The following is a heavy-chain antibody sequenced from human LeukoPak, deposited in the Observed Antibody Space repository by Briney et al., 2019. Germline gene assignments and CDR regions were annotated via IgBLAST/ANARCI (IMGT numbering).Heavy chain of an antibody. CDR3: AREANYDDAFDV. Sequence: SETLSLTCTVSGGSISSYYWSWIRQPPGKGLEWIGYIYYSGSTNYNPSLESRVTISLDTSKNQFSLKLSSVTAADTAVYYCAREANYDDAFDVWGQGTMVTVSS. D-gene: IGHD4/OR15-4a*01. V-gene: IGHV4-59*01. CDR1: GGSISSYY. J-gene: IGHJ3*01. CDR2: IYYSGST.